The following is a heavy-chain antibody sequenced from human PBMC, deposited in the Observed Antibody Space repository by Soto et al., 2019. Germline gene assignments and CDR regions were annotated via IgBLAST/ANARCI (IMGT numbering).Heavy chain of an antibody. CDR2: FDPEDGET. D-gene: IGHD4-17*01. J-gene: IGHJ5*02. CDR3: ATTPDYGDYAWFDP. Sequence: GVSVKVSCKVSGYTLTELSMHWVRQAPGKGLEWMGGFDPEDGETIYAQKFQGRVTMTEDTSTDTAYMELSSLRSEDTAVYYCATTPDYGDYAWFDPWGQGTLVTVSS. V-gene: IGHV1-24*01. CDR1: GYTLTELS.